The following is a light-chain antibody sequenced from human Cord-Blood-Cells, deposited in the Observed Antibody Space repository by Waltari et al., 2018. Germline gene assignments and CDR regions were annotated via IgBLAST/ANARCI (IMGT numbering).Light chain of an antibody. CDR2: EGS. Sequence: QSALTQPASVSGSPGQSITISCTATSSDVWSYTLVSWYQPPPGKAPKLMIYEGSKRPSGVSNRFSGSKSGNTASLTISGLQAEDEADYYCCSYAGSTVFGGGTKLTVL. V-gene: IGLV2-23*01. J-gene: IGLJ2*01. CDR3: CSYAGSTV. CDR1: SSDVWSYTL.